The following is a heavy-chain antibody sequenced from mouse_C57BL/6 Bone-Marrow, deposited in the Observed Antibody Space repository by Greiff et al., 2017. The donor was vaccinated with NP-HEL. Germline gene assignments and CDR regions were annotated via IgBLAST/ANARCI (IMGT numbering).Heavy chain of an antibody. D-gene: IGHD1-1*01. V-gene: IGHV1-81*01. CDR1: GYTFTSYG. J-gene: IGHJ4*01. Sequence: VQLQQSGAELARPGASVKLSCKASGYTFTSYGISWVKQRTGQGLEWIGEIYPRSGNTYYNEKFKGKATLTADKSSSTSYMELRSLTSEDSAFYFGAIRDYGSSLYYAMDYWGQGTSVTVSS. CDR3: AIRDYGSSLYYAMDY. CDR2: IYPRSGNT.